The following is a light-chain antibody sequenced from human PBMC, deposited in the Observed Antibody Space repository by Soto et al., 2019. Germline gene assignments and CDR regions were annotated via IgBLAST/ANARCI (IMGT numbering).Light chain of an antibody. CDR1: QSVSSNY. CDR3: QQYGSSPRT. CDR2: GAS. V-gene: IGKV3-20*01. Sequence: EIVLTQSPGTLSLSPGERATLSCRASQSVSSNYLGWYQQQPGQAPRLLIYGASSRATGIPDRFSGSGSGTDFTLTISRLEPEDFAMYYCQQYGSSPRTFGQGTKVEIK. J-gene: IGKJ1*01.